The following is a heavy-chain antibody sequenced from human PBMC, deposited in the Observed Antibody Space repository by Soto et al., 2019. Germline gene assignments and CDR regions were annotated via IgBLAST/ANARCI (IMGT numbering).Heavy chain of an antibody. Sequence: EVQLVESGGGLVKPGGSLRLSCAASGFTFSSYSMNWVRQAPGKGLEWVSSISSSSSYIYYADSVKGRFTISRDNAKNSLYLQMNSLRDEDTAVYYCARKYSGYDLAYFDYWGQGTLVTVSS. CDR3: ARKYSGYDLAYFDY. J-gene: IGHJ4*02. D-gene: IGHD5-12*01. CDR1: GFTFSSYS. V-gene: IGHV3-21*01. CDR2: ISSSSSYI.